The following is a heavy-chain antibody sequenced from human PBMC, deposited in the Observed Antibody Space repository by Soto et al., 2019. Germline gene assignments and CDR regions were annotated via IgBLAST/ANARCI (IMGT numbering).Heavy chain of an antibody. D-gene: IGHD3-9*01. Sequence: WETLSLTCAVYGGSFSGYYWNWIRQPPGKGLELIGEINHSGSTNYIPSLKSRVTISVDTSKNQFSLKLSSVTAADTAVYYCARGRLLSVLRYASRSPTGFDYWGQGTLVTVSS. J-gene: IGHJ4*02. V-gene: IGHV4-34*01. CDR1: GGSFSGYY. CDR3: ARGRLLSVLRYASRSPTGFDY. CDR2: INHSGST.